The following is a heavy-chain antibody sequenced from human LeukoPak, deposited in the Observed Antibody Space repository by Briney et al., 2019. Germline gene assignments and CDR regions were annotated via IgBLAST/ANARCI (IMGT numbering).Heavy chain of an antibody. CDR3: VRDPPITMVRGVIIDFDY. CDR2: ISGSGNAT. CDR1: GFTLSRYA. Sequence: GGSLRLSRAASGFTLSRYAMSWVSQAPGKGLEWVSAISGSGNATYYADSAKGRFTFSRDNSKNTLYLQMNSLRAEDTAVYYCVRDPPITMVRGVIIDFDYWGHGTLVTVSS. J-gene: IGHJ4*01. V-gene: IGHV3-23*01. D-gene: IGHD3-10*01.